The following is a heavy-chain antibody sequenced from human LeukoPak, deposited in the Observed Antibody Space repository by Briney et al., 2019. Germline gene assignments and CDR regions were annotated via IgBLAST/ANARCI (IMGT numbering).Heavy chain of an antibody. J-gene: IGHJ4*02. CDR2: ISYDGSNK. V-gene: IGHV3-30*18. D-gene: IGHD3-22*01. Sequence: GGSLRLSCAASGFTFSSYGMHWVRQAPGKGLEWVAVISYDGSNKYYAGSVKGRFTISRDNSKNTLYLQMNSLRAEDTAVYYCAKESYYYDSSGYPGDYWGQGTLVTVSS. CDR3: AKESYYYDSSGYPGDY. CDR1: GFTFSSYG.